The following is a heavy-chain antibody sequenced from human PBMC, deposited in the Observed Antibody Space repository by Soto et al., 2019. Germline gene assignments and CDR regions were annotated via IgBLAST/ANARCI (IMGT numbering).Heavy chain of an antibody. CDR3: ASDWLSPWGY. CDR2: INHSGST. D-gene: IGHD3-9*01. CDR1: GVSFSGYY. Sequence: QVQLQQWGAGLLKPSETLSLPCAVYGVSFSGYYWSWIRQPPGKGLEWIGEINHSGSTNYNPSLKSRVTISVDTSKNQFSLKLSSVTAADTAVYHCASDWLSPWGYWGQGTLVTVSS. V-gene: IGHV4-34*01. J-gene: IGHJ4*02.